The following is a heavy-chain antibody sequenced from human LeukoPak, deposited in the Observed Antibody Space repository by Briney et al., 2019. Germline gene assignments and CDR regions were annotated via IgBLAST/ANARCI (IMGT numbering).Heavy chain of an antibody. CDR3: ARKYDILTGYDNWFDP. D-gene: IGHD3-9*01. CDR1: GYTFTGYY. CDR2: INSNTGAT. V-gene: IGHV1-2*02. J-gene: IGHJ5*02. Sequence: GASVKVFCKASGYTFTGYYMHWGRQAPGQGPEWMGWINSNTGATKYAEKFQGRVTMTGDTSISTGYMELSSLRSDATAVYFCARKYDILTGYDNWFDPWGQGTLVTVSS.